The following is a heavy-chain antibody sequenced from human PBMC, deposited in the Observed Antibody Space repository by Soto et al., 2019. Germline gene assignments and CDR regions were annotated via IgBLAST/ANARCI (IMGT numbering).Heavy chain of an antibody. V-gene: IGHV3-23*01. D-gene: IGHD6-19*01. CDR1: GFNFKKFA. J-gene: IGHJ4*02. CDR3: AKADGQQWLIPHLDN. Sequence: EVQLLESGGGVVQPGGSLRLSCVASGFNFKKFAMAWVRQAAGEGLEWVSGISCCGGSASYADSVKGRFSIARDDSKNTVDLQLHSLRVEDTAQYYCAKADGQQWLIPHLDNWGQGTLVTVS. CDR2: ISCCGGSA.